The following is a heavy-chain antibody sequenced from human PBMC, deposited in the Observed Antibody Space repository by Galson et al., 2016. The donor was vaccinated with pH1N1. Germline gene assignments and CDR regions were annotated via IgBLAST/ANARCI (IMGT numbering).Heavy chain of an antibody. J-gene: IGHJ4*02. V-gene: IGHV3-30*04. CDR2: VSEDGTKK. D-gene: IGHD3-3*01. Sequence: SLRLSCAGSGFSFSVYAMHWVRQAPGKGLEWVAIVSEDGTKKYYADSVKGRFTISRDNSKNTLYLQMNSLRVEDTGIYYCAGSFEQEWLPLGFWGQGTLVTVSS. CDR3: AGSFEQEWLPLGF. CDR1: GFSFSVYA.